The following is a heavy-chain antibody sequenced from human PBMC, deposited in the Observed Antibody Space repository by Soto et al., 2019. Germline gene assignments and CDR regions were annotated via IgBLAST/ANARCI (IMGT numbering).Heavy chain of an antibody. CDR1: GGSISSGYYY. Sequence: PSETLSLTCTVSGGSISSGYYYWSWIRQPPGKGLEWIGYIYYSGSTYYNPSLKSRVTISVDTSKNQFSLKLSSVTAADTAVYYCARDQGYCSGGSCYEGVNYYYYYGMDVWGQGTTVTVSS. D-gene: IGHD2-15*01. CDR2: IYYSGST. CDR3: ARDQGYCSGGSCYEGVNYYYYYGMDV. V-gene: IGHV4-30-4*01. J-gene: IGHJ6*02.